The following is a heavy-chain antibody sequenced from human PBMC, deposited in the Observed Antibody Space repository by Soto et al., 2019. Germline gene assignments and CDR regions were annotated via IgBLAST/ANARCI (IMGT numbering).Heavy chain of an antibody. J-gene: IGHJ5*02. CDR3: ARTPETRDWLDP. D-gene: IGHD1-7*01. V-gene: IGHV4-59*02. CDR2: IYYIGAY. CDR1: GASVSSYY. Sequence: QVQLQQSGPGLVRPSETLSLSRSVSGASVSSYYWSWVRQPPGKGLEWIGYIYYIGAYNYNPSLKSRVTISVDTSKNQFSLKLTSVTAADTAVYYCARTPETRDWLDPWGQGTLVTVSS.